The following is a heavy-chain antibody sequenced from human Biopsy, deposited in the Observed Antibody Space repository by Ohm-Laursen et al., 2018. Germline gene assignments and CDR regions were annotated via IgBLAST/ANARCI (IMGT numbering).Heavy chain of an antibody. CDR2: IFYRGST. J-gene: IGHJ5*02. CDR3: ARDYDTSGYYYVS. V-gene: IGHV4-39*01. Sequence: SDTLSLTCTVSGGSISNNNYYWGWIRQPPGKGLEWNGSIFYRGSTHYKPSLKSRINISVDTSKNQFSMKLNSVTAADTAVYYCARDYDTSGYYYVSWGQGTLVTVSS. D-gene: IGHD3-22*01. CDR1: GGSISNNNYY.